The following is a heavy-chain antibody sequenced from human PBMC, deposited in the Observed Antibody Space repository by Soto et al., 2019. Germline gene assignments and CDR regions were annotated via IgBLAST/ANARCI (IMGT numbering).Heavy chain of an antibody. D-gene: IGHD3-9*01. CDR2: IYYSGST. Sequence: QVQLQESGPGLVKPSQTLSLTCTVSGGSISSGGYYWSWIRQHPGKGLEWIGYIYYSGSTYYNPSLKSRVTISVDTSKNQFSLKLSSVTAADTAVYYCATSPELRYFDSQRTNEGNWFDPWGQGTLVTVSS. CDR1: GGSISSGGYY. V-gene: IGHV4-31*03. J-gene: IGHJ5*02. CDR3: ATSPELRYFDSQRTNEGNWFDP.